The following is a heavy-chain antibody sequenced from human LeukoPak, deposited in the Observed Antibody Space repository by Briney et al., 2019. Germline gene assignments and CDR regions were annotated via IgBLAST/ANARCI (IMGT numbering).Heavy chain of an antibody. CDR3: ARDLEVAAAVDY. CDR1: GFTVSSNY. D-gene: IGHD6-13*01. V-gene: IGHV3-66*01. CDR2: IYSGGST. Sequence: GGSLRLSCAASGFTVSSNYMSWVRQAPGKGLEWVSVIYSGGSTYYADSVKGRFTISRDNSKNTLYLQMNSLRAEDTAVYYFARDLEVAAAVDYWGQGTLVTVSS. J-gene: IGHJ4*02.